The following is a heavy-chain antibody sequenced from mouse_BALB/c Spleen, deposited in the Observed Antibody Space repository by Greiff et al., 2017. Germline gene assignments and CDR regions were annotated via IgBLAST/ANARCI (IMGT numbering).Heavy chain of an antibody. V-gene: IGHV1-5*01. Sequence: VQLQQSGTVLARPGASVKMSCKASGYSFTSYWMHWVNQRPGQGLEWIGAIYPGNSDTSYNQKFKGKAKLTAVTSASTAYMELSSLTNEDSAVYYCTRSDGYLAWFAYWGQGTLVTVSA. J-gene: IGHJ3*01. CDR3: TRSDGYLAWFAY. CDR1: GYSFTSYW. CDR2: IYPGNSDT. D-gene: IGHD2-3*01.